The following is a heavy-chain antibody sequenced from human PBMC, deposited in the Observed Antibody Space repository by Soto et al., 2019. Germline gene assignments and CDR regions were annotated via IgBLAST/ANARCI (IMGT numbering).Heavy chain of an antibody. CDR1: GFIFSKYG. Sequence: QVQLVESGGGVVQPGRSLRLSCAASGFIFSKYGMHWVRQAPGKGLEWVAVISYDGSNKYYAESVKGRFIISRDKSENTLYLQMNSLRAEDTALYCCAKDLGSGKPYYYYAMDVWGQGTTVTVSS. CDR2: ISYDGSNK. D-gene: IGHD3-10*01. CDR3: AKDLGSGKPYYYYAMDV. V-gene: IGHV3-30*18. J-gene: IGHJ6*02.